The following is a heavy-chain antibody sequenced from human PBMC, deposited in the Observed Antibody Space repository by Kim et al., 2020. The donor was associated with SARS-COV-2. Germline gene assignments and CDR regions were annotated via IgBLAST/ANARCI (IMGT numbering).Heavy chain of an antibody. J-gene: IGHJ6*02. CDR2: IIPIFGTA. CDR1: GGTFSSYA. CDR3: TREDPLDYDSSDYYYGMDV. Sequence: SVKVSCKASGGTFSSYAISWVRQAPGQGLEWMGGIIPIFGTANYAQKFQGRVTITADESTSTAYMELSSLRSEDTAVYYCTREDPLDYDSSDYYYGMDVWGQGTTVTVSS. D-gene: IGHD3-22*01. V-gene: IGHV1-69*13.